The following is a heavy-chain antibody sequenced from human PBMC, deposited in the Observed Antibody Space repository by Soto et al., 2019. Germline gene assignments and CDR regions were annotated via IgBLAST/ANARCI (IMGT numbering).Heavy chain of an antibody. CDR1: GGSICSGGYD. CDR2: IYYSGST. CDR3: ARHSSSWPAPDYYGMDV. J-gene: IGHJ6*02. V-gene: IGHV4-31*03. D-gene: IGHD6-13*01. Sequence: SETLSITCTVSGGSICSGGYDWSWIQQHPGKGLEWIGYIYYSGSTYYNPSLKSRVTISVDTSKNQFSLKLSSVTAADTAVYYCARHSSSWPAPDYYGMDVWGQGTTVTVSS.